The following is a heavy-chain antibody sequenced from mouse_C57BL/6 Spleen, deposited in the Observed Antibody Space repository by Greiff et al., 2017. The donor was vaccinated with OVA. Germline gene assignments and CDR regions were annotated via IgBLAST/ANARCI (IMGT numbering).Heavy chain of an antibody. J-gene: IGHJ4*01. CDR2: IYPGDGDT. Sequence: VQLQESGPELVKPGASVKISCKASGYAFSSSWMNWVKQRPGKGLEWIGRIYPGDGDTNYNGKFKGKATLTADKSSSTAYMQLSSLTSEDSAVYFRAEGPMVTTPMDYWGQGTSVTVSS. CDR1: GYAFSSSW. CDR3: AEGPMVTTPMDY. D-gene: IGHD2-2*01. V-gene: IGHV1-82*01.